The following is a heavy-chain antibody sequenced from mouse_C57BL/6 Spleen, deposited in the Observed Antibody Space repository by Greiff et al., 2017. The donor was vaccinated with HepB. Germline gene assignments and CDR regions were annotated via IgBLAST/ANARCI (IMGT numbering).Heavy chain of an antibody. CDR1: GYTFTSYW. CDR3: AGPGYYYAMDY. CDR2: IHPNSGST. Sequence: QVHVQQSGAELVKPGASVKLSCKASGYTFTSYWMHWVKQRPGQGLEWIGMIHPNSGSTNYNEKFKSKATLTVDKSSSTAYMQLSSLTSEDSAGYYCAGPGYYYAMDYWGQGTSVTVSS. J-gene: IGHJ4*01. V-gene: IGHV1-64*01.